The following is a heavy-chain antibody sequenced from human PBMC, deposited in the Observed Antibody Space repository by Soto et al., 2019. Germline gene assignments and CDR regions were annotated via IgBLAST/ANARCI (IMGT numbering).Heavy chain of an antibody. J-gene: IGHJ4*02. D-gene: IGHD3-3*01. Sequence: PSETLSLTCTVSGGSISSYYWSWIRQPAGKGLEWIGYIYYSGSTNYNPSLKSRVTISVDTSKNQFSLKLSSVTAADTAVYYCARGQEYYDFWSGYYGYYFDYWGQGTLVTVSS. V-gene: IGHV4-59*01. CDR3: ARGQEYYDFWSGYYGYYFDY. CDR2: IYYSGST. CDR1: GGSISSYY.